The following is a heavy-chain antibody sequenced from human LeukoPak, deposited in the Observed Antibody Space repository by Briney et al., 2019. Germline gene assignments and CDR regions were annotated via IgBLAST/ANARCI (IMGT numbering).Heavy chain of an antibody. V-gene: IGHV1-18*04. Sequence: ASVKVSCKASGYTFTNYGISWVRQAPGQGLEWMGWISGFNVDAKYAEKFQGRVTMTTDTSTSTAYMELRSLRSDDTAVYYCARDYYDSSGKTNHGMDVWGQGTTVTVSS. CDR3: ARDYYDSSGKTNHGMDV. CDR1: GYTFTNYG. J-gene: IGHJ6*02. D-gene: IGHD3-22*01. CDR2: ISGFNVDA.